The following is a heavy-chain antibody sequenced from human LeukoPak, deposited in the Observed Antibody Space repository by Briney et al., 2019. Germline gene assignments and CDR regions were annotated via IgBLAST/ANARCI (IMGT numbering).Heavy chain of an antibody. CDR2: IYYRVTS. V-gene: IGHV4-61*01. D-gene: IGHD3-10*01. CDR3: ARAVGGDGSGSL. J-gene: IGHJ4*02. Sequence: PSETLPLTCTVSGYSISSGYYWSWIRQPPGKGLEWIGYIYYRVTSDYNPSLKSRVTMSVDMSTRQISLKLSSVTAADTAVYYCARAVGGDGSGSLWGPGTLVTVSS. CDR1: GYSISSGYY.